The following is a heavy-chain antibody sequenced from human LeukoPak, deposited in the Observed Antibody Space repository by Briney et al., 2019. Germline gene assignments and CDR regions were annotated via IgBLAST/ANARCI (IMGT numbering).Heavy chain of an antibody. J-gene: IGHJ4*02. V-gene: IGHV3-7*01. CDR3: VSFYETN. Sequence: GGSLRLSCAASGFTFSNFWMSWVRQAPGKGLEWVANIKQDGSEKDYVDSVKGRFTISRDNAKSSLYLQMNSLRAEDTAVYYCVSFYETNWGRGTLVTVSS. CDR2: IKQDGSEK. CDR1: GFTFSNFW. D-gene: IGHD2-2*01.